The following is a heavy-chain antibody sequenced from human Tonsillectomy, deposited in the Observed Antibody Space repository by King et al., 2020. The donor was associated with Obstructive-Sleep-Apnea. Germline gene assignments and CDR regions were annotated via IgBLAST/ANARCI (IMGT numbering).Heavy chain of an antibody. CDR1: GVSVSSGSYY. Sequence: VPLQESGPGLVKPSETLSLTCSVSGVSVSSGSYYWSWIRQPPGKGLEWIGYIYYTGSAKYNPSLNSRVAISVDTSKNMFSLKLTSLTAADTAVYYCARVGGRGYDDWFDPWGLGTLVTVSS. J-gene: IGHJ5*02. CDR2: IYYTGSA. V-gene: IGHV4-61*01. CDR3: ARVGGRGYDDWFDP. D-gene: IGHD5-12*01.